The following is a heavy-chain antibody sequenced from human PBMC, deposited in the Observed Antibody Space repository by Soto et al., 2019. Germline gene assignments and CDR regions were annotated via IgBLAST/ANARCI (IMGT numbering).Heavy chain of an antibody. D-gene: IGHD4-4*01. J-gene: IGHJ4*02. Sequence: PGGSLRLSCAASGFTFTNYAMTWARQAPGKGPEWVSISSGSGSGGSTNYADSVKGRFTISRDNSKNTLYLQMNSLRVEDTAVYYCAKDRDDYRNYVFDYWGQGTLVTVSS. CDR1: GFTFTNYA. V-gene: IGHV3-23*01. CDR2: SSGSGSGGST. CDR3: AKDRDDYRNYVFDY.